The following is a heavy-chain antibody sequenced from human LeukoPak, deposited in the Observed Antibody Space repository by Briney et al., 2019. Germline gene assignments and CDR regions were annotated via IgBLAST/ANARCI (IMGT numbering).Heavy chain of an antibody. CDR1: GFPVSSNY. J-gene: IGHJ5*02. Sequence: GGSLRLSCAASGFPVSSNYMNWVRQAPGKGLEWVSVIFSGGTTSYADSVRGRFTISRDNSQNTVYLHMNSLRAEDTAVYYCATLQGAWGQGTLVTVSS. CDR2: IFSGGTT. V-gene: IGHV3-53*01. CDR3: ATLQGA.